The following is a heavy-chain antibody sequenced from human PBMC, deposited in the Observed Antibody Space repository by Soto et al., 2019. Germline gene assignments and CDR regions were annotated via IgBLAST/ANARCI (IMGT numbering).Heavy chain of an antibody. V-gene: IGHV3-21*01. CDR1: GFTFTRYS. J-gene: IGHJ4*02. Sequence: GGALRLSCAASGFTFTRYSMNWVRQAPGKGLEWVSSISSTTNYIYYADSMKGRFTVSRDNAKNSVYLEMNSLSAEDTAVYYCARESEDLTSNFDYWGQGSLVTVSS. CDR3: ARESEDLTSNFDY. CDR2: ISSTTNYI.